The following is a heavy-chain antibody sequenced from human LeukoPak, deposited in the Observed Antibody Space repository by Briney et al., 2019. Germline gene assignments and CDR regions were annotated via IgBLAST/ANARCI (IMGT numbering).Heavy chain of an antibody. J-gene: IGHJ4*02. D-gene: IGHD2-21*02. CDR2: ISYDGSNK. V-gene: IGHV3-30*18. Sequence: GGSLRLSCAASGFTFSSYGMHWGRQAPGKGLEWVAVISYDGSNKYYADSVKGRFTISRDNSKNTLYLQMNSLRAEDTAVYYCAKDLTYCGGDCRDYWGRGTLVTVSS. CDR1: GFTFSSYG. CDR3: AKDLTYCGGDCRDY.